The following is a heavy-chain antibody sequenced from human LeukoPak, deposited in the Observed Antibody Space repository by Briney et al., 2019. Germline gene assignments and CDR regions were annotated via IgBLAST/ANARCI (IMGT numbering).Heavy chain of an antibody. Sequence: SETLSFTCTVSGYSISSGYYWGWIRQPPGKGLEWIGSIYHSGSTYYNPSLKSRVTISVDTSKNQFSLKLSSVTAADTAVYYCARGKSTMVRGVTPPDAFDIWGQGTMVTVSS. CDR1: GYSISSGYY. J-gene: IGHJ3*02. CDR3: ARGKSTMVRGVTPPDAFDI. D-gene: IGHD3-10*01. CDR2: IYHSGST. V-gene: IGHV4-38-2*02.